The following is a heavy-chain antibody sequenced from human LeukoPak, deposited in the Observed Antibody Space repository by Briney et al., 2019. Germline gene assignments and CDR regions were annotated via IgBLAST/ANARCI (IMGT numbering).Heavy chain of an antibody. Sequence: PGGSLRLSCAASGFTFSSYAISWVRQAPGKGLEWVSAISGSGGSTYYADSVKGRFTISRDNSKNTLYLQMNSLRAEDTAVYQCAKGRYYHDNSDAFEIWGHGQWSPSLQ. CDR3: AKGRYYHDNSDAFEI. J-gene: IGHJ3*02. V-gene: IGHV3-23*01. CDR2: ISGSGGST. CDR1: GFTFSSYA. D-gene: IGHD3-22*01.